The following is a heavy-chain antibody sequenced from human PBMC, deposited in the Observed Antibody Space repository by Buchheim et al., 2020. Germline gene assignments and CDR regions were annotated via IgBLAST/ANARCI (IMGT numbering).Heavy chain of an antibody. J-gene: IGHJ4*02. V-gene: IGHV3-30*18. CDR2: ISYDGSNK. Sequence: QVQLVESGGGLVQPGGSLRLSCAASGFTFSSYAMSWVRQAPGKGLEWVAVISYDGSNKYYADSVKGRFTISRDNSKNTLYLQMNSLRAEDTAVYYCAKEGHYYDSSGYLGGHFDYWGQGTL. D-gene: IGHD3-22*01. CDR1: GFTFSSYA. CDR3: AKEGHYYDSSGYLGGHFDY.